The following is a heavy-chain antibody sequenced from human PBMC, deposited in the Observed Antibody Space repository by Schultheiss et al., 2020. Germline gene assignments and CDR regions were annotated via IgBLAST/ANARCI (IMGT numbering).Heavy chain of an antibody. CDR1: GYTFTSYA. D-gene: IGHD6-19*01. V-gene: IGHV1-3*01. J-gene: IGHJ3*02. CDR3: ATKGHTSGWSHTYDAFDI. Sequence: ASVKVSCKASGYTFTSYAMHWVRQAPGQRLEWMGWINAGNGNTHYAQKFRGRVTITSDRSVSTAYMELSSLRSEDTAVYYCATKGHTSGWSHTYDAFDIWGQGTMVTVSS. CDR2: INAGNGNT.